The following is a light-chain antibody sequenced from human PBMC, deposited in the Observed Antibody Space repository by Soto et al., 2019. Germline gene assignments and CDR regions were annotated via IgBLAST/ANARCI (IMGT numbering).Light chain of an antibody. CDR1: QSISSW. CDR3: QQYNSYSWT. Sequence: DIQMTQSPSTLSASVGDRVTITCRASQSISSWLAWYQQKPGKAPKLLIYKASSLESGVPPRFSGSESGTEFTLTISSLQPDDFATYYCQQYNSYSWTFGQGTKV. J-gene: IGKJ1*01. V-gene: IGKV1-5*03. CDR2: KAS.